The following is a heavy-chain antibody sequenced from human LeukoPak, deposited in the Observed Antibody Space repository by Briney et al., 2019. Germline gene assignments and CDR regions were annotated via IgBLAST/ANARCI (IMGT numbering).Heavy chain of an antibody. CDR3: AKESGYDSSGYYAFNY. J-gene: IGHJ4*01. CDR1: GFTFSSYA. Sequence: GGSLRLSCAASGFTFSSYAMSWVRQAPGKGLEWVSAISGSGGSTYYADSVKGRFTISRDNSKNTLYLQMNSLRAEDTAVYYCAKESGYDSSGYYAFNYWGHGTLVTVSS. V-gene: IGHV3-23*01. CDR2: ISGSGGST. D-gene: IGHD3-22*01.